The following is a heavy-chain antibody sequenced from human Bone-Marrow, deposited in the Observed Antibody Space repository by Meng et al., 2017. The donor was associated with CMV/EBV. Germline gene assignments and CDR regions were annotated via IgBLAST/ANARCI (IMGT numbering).Heavy chain of an antibody. D-gene: IGHD6-13*01. Sequence: QVELRESGPGLVKPSQTLSLTGTVSGGSISSGSYYWSWIRQPAGKGLEWIGRIYTSGSTNYNPSLKSRVTMSVDTSKNQFSLKLSSVTAADTAVYYCARDAAGTSNWGQGTLVTVSS. CDR3: ARDAAGTSN. J-gene: IGHJ4*02. CDR2: IYTSGST. CDR1: GGSISSGSYY. V-gene: IGHV4-61*02.